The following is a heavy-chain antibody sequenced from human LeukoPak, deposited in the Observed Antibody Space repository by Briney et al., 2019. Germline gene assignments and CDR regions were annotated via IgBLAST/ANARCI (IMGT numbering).Heavy chain of an antibody. CDR2: IYYSGST. CDR3: ARRDGRELPDDY. Sequence: SETLSLTCTVSGGSISYYYWSWIRQPPGKGLEWIGYIYYSGSTNYNPPLKSRVTISVDTSKNQFSLKLSSVTAADTAVYYCARRDGRELPDDYWGQGTLVTVSS. D-gene: IGHD1-26*01. CDR1: GGSISYYY. J-gene: IGHJ4*02. V-gene: IGHV4-59*08.